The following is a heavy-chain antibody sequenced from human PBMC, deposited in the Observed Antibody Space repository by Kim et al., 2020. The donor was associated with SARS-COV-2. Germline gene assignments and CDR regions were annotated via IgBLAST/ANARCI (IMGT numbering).Heavy chain of an antibody. CDR2: ISSSGSTI. CDR3: ARDPYSSSYNYYGMDV. D-gene: IGHD6-13*01. J-gene: IGHJ6*02. V-gene: IGHV3-48*03. CDR1: GFTFSSYE. Sequence: GGSLRLSCAASGFTFSSYEMNWVRQAPGKGLEWVSYISSSGSTIYYADSVKGRFTLYRDNAKNSLYLQMNSLRAEDTAVYYCARDPYSSSYNYYGMDVWGQGTTVTVSS.